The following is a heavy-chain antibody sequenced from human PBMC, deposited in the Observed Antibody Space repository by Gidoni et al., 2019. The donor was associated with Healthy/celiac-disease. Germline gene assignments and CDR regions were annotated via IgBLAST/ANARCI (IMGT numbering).Heavy chain of an antibody. V-gene: IGHV3-43*01. CDR3: AKSSYGSGSYFDY. CDR2: ISWDGGST. J-gene: IGHJ4*02. CDR1: GFTFDDYT. Sequence: EVQLVESGGVVVQPGGALSLSCAASGFTFDDYTLHWVRQAPGKGLEWVSLISWDGGSTYYADSVKGRLTISRDNSKNSLYLQMNSLRTEDTALYYCAKSSYGSGSYFDYWGQGTLVTVSS. D-gene: IGHD3-10*01.